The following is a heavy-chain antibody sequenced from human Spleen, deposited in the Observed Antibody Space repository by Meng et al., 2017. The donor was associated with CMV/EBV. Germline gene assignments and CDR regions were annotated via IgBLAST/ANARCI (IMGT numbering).Heavy chain of an antibody. Sequence: GESLKISCAASGFHFSTYWMSWVRQAPGKGLEWLAFIRYDGSNKYYADSVKGRFTISRDNAKNTLYLQMNSLRAEDTAVYYCAKDALGSSSGLSYYGMDVWGQGTTVTVSS. V-gene: IGHV3-30*02. CDR3: AKDALGSSSGLSYYGMDV. CDR1: GFHFSTYW. J-gene: IGHJ6*02. CDR2: IRYDGSNK. D-gene: IGHD6-6*01.